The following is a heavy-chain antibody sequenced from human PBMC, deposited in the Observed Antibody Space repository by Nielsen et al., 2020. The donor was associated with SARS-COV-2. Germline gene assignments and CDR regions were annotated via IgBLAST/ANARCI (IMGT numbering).Heavy chain of an antibody. Sequence: SETLSLTCTVSGGSISSYYWSWIRQPPGKGLEWIGYIYYSGSTYYNPSLKSRVTISVDTSKNQFSLKLSSVTAADTAVYYCARDAPSMVRGAHHAFDIWGQGTMVTVSS. D-gene: IGHD3-10*01. V-gene: IGHV4-59*12. J-gene: IGHJ3*02. CDR1: GGSISSYY. CDR3: ARDAPSMVRGAHHAFDI. CDR2: IYYSGST.